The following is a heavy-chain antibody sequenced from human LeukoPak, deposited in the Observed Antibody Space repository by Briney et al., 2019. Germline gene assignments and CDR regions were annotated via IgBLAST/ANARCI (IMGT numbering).Heavy chain of an antibody. J-gene: IGHJ3*02. D-gene: IGHD2-15*01. CDR3: ARLMGYCSGGSCYPRAFDI. V-gene: IGHV4-4*07. CDR1: GGSISSYY. CDR2: IYTSGST. Sequence: PSETLSLTCTVSGGSISSYYWSWIRQPAGKGLEWIGRIYTSGSTNYNPFLKSRVTMSVDTSKNQFSLKLSSVTAADTAVYYCARLMGYCSGGSCYPRAFDIWGQGTMVTVSS.